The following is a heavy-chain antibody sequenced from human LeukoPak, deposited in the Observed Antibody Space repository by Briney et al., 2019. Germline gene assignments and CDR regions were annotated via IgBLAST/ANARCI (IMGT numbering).Heavy chain of an antibody. CDR3: ARSVVAASAESWFDP. D-gene: IGHD2-15*01. Sequence: GGSLRLSCAASGFTFSSYSMNWLRQAPGKGLEWVSSISSSSSYIYYADSVKGRFTISRDNAKNSLYLQTNSLRAEDTAVYYCARSVVAASAESWFDPWGQGTLVTVSS. CDR2: ISSSSSYI. CDR1: GFTFSSYS. V-gene: IGHV3-21*01. J-gene: IGHJ5*02.